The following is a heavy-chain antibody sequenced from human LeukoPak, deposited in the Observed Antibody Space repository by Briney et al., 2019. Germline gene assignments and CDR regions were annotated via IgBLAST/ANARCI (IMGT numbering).Heavy chain of an antibody. J-gene: IGHJ5*02. CDR3: ARVGRMIVVVRGEGFDP. V-gene: IGHV1-18*01. Sequence: ASVKVSCKASGYTFTSYGISWVRQAPGQGLEWMGWISAYNGNTNYAQKLQGRVTMTTDTSKSTAYMELRSLRSDDTAVYYCARVGRMIVVVRGEGFDPWGQGTLVTVSS. CDR2: ISAYNGNT. D-gene: IGHD3-22*01. CDR1: GYTFTSYG.